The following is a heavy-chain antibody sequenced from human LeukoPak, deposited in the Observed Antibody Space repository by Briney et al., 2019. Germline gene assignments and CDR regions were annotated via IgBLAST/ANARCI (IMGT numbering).Heavy chain of an antibody. CDR2: IYSGGST. CDR3: ARARTPYYYDSSGYYFGY. Sequence: GGSLRLSCAASGCTVSSNYMSWVRQAPGKGLEWVSVIYSGGSTYYADSVKGRFTISRDNSKNTLYLQMNSLRAEDTAVYYCARARTPYYYDSSGYYFGYWGQGTLVTVSS. CDR1: GCTVSSNY. J-gene: IGHJ4*02. V-gene: IGHV3-66*01. D-gene: IGHD3-22*01.